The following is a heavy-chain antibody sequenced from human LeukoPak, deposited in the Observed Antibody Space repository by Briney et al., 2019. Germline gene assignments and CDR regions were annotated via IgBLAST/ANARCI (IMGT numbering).Heavy chain of an antibody. CDR1: GGSLSGYY. D-gene: IGHD2-15*01. CDR3: ARRVGGPRTFYYYYGMDV. CDR2: INHSGST. J-gene: IGHJ6*02. V-gene: IGHV4-34*01. Sequence: SQTLSLTCAVYGGSLSGYYWSWIRQPPGKGLEWIGEINHSGSTNYNPSLKSRVTISVDTSKNQFSLKLSSVTAADTAVYYCARRVGGPRTFYYYYGMDVWGQGTTVTVSS.